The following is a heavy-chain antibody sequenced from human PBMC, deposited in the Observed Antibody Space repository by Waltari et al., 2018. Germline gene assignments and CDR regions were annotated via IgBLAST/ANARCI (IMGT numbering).Heavy chain of an antibody. CDR3: LFVDTALIIPDVFDL. D-gene: IGHD5-18*01. V-gene: IGHV3-15*01. J-gene: IGHJ3*01. Sequence: EVQLVESGGGLVKPGGSLRLSCSASGFPFSKAWMNWMRQAPGKGLGWVGRIQSTGDGGTTDYAARVQGRFLISRDYSKNTLYLQMSSLRTEDTAVYYCLFVDTALIIPDVFDLWGQGTLVTVSS. CDR1: GFPFSKAW. CDR2: IQSTGDGGTT.